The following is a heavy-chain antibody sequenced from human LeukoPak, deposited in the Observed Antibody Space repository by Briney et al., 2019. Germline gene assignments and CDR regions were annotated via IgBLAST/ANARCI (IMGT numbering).Heavy chain of an antibody. CDR1: GGSISNYY. CDR3: ARDHSSSRYAFDI. Sequence: SETLSLTCTVSGGSISNYYWSWIRQPPGKGLEWIGYIYYSGSTNYNPSLKSRVTISLDTSKNQFSLKLNSVTAADTAVYYCARDHSSSRYAFDIWGQGTMVTVSS. V-gene: IGHV4-59*01. CDR2: IYYSGST. D-gene: IGHD6-13*01. J-gene: IGHJ3*02.